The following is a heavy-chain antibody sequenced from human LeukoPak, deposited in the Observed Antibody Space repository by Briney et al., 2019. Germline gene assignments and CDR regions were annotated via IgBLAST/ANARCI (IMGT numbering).Heavy chain of an antibody. V-gene: IGHV1-69*04. CDR3: ARDPGVTKGAFDI. Sequence: SVKASCKASGGTFSSYAISWVRQAPGQGLEWMGRIIPILGIANYAQKFQGRVTITADKSTSTAYMELSSLRSEDTAVYYCARDPGVTKGAFDIWDQGTMVTVSS. CDR2: IIPILGIA. D-gene: IGHD2-21*02. CDR1: GGTFSSYA. J-gene: IGHJ3*02.